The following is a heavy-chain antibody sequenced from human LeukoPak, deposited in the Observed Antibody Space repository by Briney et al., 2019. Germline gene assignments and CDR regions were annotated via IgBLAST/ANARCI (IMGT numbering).Heavy chain of an antibody. CDR1: GGSISSGSYY. V-gene: IGHV4-61*02. Sequence: SETLSLTCTVSGGSISSGSYYWSWIRQPAGKGLEWIGRIYTSGSTNYNPSLKSRVTISVDTSKNQFSLKLTSVTAADTAVYSWAGEGKRQFDYGGRETLAPVSS. CDR3: AGEGKRQFDY. CDR2: IYTSGST. J-gene: IGHJ4*02.